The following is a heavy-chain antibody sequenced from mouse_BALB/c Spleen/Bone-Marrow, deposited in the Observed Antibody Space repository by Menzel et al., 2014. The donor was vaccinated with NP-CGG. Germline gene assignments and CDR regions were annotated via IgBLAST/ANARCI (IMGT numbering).Heavy chain of an antibody. J-gene: IGHJ2*01. CDR3: ARWVSGDGCFDC. CDR2: ISNGSSTN. CDR1: GFTFSSFG. Sequence: EVKLVESGGGLVQPGGSRKLSCAASGFTFSSFGMHWVRQPPEKGLEWVAYISNGSSTNYYADTVMGRFTISRDNTKSSLFLQMTSLRSEDTAMYCCARWVSGDGCFDCWGQGTTLTVSS. D-gene: IGHD1-2*01. V-gene: IGHV5-17*02.